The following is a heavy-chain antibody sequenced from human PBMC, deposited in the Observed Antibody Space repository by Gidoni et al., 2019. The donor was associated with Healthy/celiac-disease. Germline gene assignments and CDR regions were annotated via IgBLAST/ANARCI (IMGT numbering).Heavy chain of an antibody. J-gene: IGHJ6*02. Sequence: VQLLESGGGLVHPGGSLRLSCAASGFTFRSYAMSWVRQARGKGLEWVSAISGSGGSTYYADSVKSRFTISRDNSKNTLYLQMNSLRAEDTDVYYCAKDILTGFWGGMDVWGQGTTVTVSS. CDR2: ISGSGGST. CDR1: GFTFRSYA. V-gene: IGHV3-23*01. CDR3: AKDILTGFWGGMDV. D-gene: IGHD3-9*01.